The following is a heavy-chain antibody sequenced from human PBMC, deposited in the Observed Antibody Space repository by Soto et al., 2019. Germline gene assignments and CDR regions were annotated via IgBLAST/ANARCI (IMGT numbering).Heavy chain of an antibody. D-gene: IGHD3-3*01. Sequence: QVQLQESGPGLVKPSQTLSLTCTVSGASISSGGYYWGWIRQHPGKGLEWIGFIYYIGTSYYNPSLQSQITLAADTSRNPFSLGLASVTSVDTTVHFCANLLPGVWSEPQHWYFDLCGRGTLVAVS. V-gene: IGHV4-31*01. J-gene: IGHJ2*01. CDR3: ANLLPGVWSEPQHWYFDL. CDR1: GASISSGGYY. CDR2: IYYIGTS.